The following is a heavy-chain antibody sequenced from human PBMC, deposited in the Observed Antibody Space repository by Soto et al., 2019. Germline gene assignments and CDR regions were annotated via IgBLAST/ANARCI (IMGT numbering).Heavy chain of an antibody. V-gene: IGHV4-61*01. Sequence: SETLSLTCTVSGGSVSSGSYYWSWIRQPPGKGLEWIGYIYYSGSTNYNPSLKSRVTISVDASKNQFSLKLSSVTAADTAVYXXXXXXRXXXXVXXXXXXTXATAXQVKFWG. CDR2: IYYSGST. J-gene: IGHJ2*01. CDR3: XXXXRXXXXVXXXXXXTXATAXQVKF. D-gene: IGHD3-10*01. CDR1: GGSVSSGSYY.